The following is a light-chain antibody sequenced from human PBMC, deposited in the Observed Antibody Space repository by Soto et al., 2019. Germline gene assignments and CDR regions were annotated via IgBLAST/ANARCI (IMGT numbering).Light chain of an antibody. V-gene: IGKV1-39*01. CDR2: ASS. J-gene: IGKJ5*01. CDR1: QSISSY. Sequence: DIPMTQSPSSLSASVGDRVTITCRASQSISSYLNWYQQKPGKAPKLLIYASSSLQSGVPSRFSGSGSGTDFTLTISSLQPEAFATYYCQQSYSTPITFGKGTRLEIK. CDR3: QQSYSTPIT.